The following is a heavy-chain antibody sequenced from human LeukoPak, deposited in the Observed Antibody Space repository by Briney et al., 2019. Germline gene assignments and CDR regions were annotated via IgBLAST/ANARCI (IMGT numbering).Heavy chain of an antibody. CDR1: GFTFSDYY. V-gene: IGHV3-11*04. CDR2: ISSSGGTI. Sequence: GGSLRLSCAASGFTFSDYYMSWIRQAPGKGLEWVSYISSSGGTIYYADSVRGRFTISRDNSKNTLYLQMNSLRAEDTAVYYCARDMYYYDSSGYYPNFDYWGQGTLVTVSS. CDR3: ARDMYYYDSSGYYPNFDY. J-gene: IGHJ4*02. D-gene: IGHD3-22*01.